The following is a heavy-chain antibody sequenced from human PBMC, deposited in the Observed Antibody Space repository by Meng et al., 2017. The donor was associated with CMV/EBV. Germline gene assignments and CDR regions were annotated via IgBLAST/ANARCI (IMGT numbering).Heavy chain of an antibody. D-gene: IGHD2-2*01. V-gene: IGHV4-59*01. Sequence: SETLSLTCTVSGGSISSYYWSWTRQPPGKGLAWIGYIYYSGSTNYNPSLKSRVTISVDTSKNQFSLKLSSVTAADTAVYYCARGDIVVVPGAHYYYYGMDVWGQGTTVTVSS. CDR1: GGSISSYY. CDR2: IYYSGST. CDR3: ARGDIVVVPGAHYYYYGMDV. J-gene: IGHJ6*02.